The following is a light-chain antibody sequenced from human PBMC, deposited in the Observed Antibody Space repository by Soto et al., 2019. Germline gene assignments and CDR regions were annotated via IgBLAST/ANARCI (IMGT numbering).Light chain of an antibody. V-gene: IGKV1-6*01. J-gene: IGKJ1*01. CDR1: QGIRYD. CDR2: ASS. Sequence: AIQMTQSPSSLSASVGDRVTITCRASQGIRYDLGWYQQKPGKAPKLLIYASSSLQSGVPSRFSGSGSGTDFTFTISSLQPEDFATYYCLQDYSYPWTFGQGTKVEIK. CDR3: LQDYSYPWT.